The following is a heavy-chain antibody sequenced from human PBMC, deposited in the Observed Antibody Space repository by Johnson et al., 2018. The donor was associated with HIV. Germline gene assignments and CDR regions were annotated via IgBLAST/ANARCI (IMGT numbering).Heavy chain of an antibody. V-gene: IGHV3-30*04. CDR2: ISYDGGNK. Sequence: QVQLVESGGGVVQPGRSLRLSCAASGFTFSSYAMHWVRQAPGKGLEWVAVISYDGGNKYYADSVKGRFTISRDNSKNTLYLQMNSLRAEDTAVYYCAKAMSPMVRGNIWGQGTMVTVSS. CDR1: GFTFSSYA. J-gene: IGHJ3*02. CDR3: AKAMSPMVRGNI. D-gene: IGHD3-10*01.